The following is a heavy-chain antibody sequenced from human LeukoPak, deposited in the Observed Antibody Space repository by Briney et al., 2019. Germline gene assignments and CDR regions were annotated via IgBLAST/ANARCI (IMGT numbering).Heavy chain of an antibody. CDR1: GFTFSSYS. Sequence: GGSLRLSCAASGFTFSSYSMNWVRQAPGKGLEWVSSISSSSSYIYYADSVKGRFTISRDNAKNSLYLQMNSLRAEDMAVYYCARAGYYYDSSGYSTFDYWGQGTLVTVSS. V-gene: IGHV3-21*01. CDR3: ARAGYYYDSSGYSTFDY. J-gene: IGHJ4*02. CDR2: ISSSSSYI. D-gene: IGHD3-22*01.